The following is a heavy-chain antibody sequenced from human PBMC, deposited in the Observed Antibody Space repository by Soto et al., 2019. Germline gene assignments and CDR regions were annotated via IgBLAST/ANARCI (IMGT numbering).Heavy chain of an antibody. CDR1: GYSFTSYW. D-gene: IGHD3-22*01. Sequence: GESLKISCKGSGYSFTSYWISWVRQMPGKGLEWMGRIDPSDSYTNYGPSFQGHVTISRDNSKNTLYLELNSLRADDTGVYYCARDPDSYDSNEDAVFYYYSTMDVWGPGTTVTVSS. J-gene: IGHJ6*02. CDR3: ARDPDSYDSNEDAVFYYYSTMDV. V-gene: IGHV5-10-1*01. CDR2: IDPSDSYT.